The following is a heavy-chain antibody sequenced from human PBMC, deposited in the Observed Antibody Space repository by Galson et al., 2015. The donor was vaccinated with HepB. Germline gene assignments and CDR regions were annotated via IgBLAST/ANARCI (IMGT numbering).Heavy chain of an antibody. J-gene: IGHJ1*01. CDR1: GFTFSSYS. CDR2: ISSSSSTI. CDR3: ANVPFVVVPAARTHPQH. D-gene: IGHD2-2*01. Sequence: SLRLSCAASGFTFSSYSMNWVRQAPGKGLEWVSYISSSSSTIYYADSVKGRFTISRDNAKNSLYLQMNSLRAEDTAVYYCANVPFVVVPAARTHPQHWGQGTLVTVSS. V-gene: IGHV3-48*01.